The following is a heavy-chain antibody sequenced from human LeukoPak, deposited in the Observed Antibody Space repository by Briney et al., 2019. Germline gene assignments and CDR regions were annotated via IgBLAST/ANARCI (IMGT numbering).Heavy chain of an antibody. CDR1: GGSISSYY. D-gene: IGHD3-16*01. J-gene: IGHJ5*02. V-gene: IGHV4-59*01. CDR3: ARDYGTDFVWSSWFDP. Sequence: PSETLSLTCTVSGGSISSYYWSWLRQPPGKGLEWIGYIYYSGSTNYNPSLKSRVTISVDTSKNQFSLKLSSVTAADTAVYYCARDYGTDFVWSSWFDPWGQGTLVTVSS. CDR2: IYYSGST.